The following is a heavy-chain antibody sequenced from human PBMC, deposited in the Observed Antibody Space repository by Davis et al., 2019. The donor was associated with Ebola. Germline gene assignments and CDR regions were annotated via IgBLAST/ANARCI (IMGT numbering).Heavy chain of an antibody. V-gene: IGHV1-18*01. CDR2: SSTSNGNT. CDR1: GYKFIDYG. CDR3: VRDFWSGHTVY. Sequence: ASVKVSCKASGYKFIDYGISWVRQAPGQGLEWVGWSSTSNGNTHYAKKLQDRVIMTTDTSTTTAYMELRSLRSDDTAVYFCVRDFWSGHTVYWGQGTLITVS. D-gene: IGHD3-3*01. J-gene: IGHJ4*02.